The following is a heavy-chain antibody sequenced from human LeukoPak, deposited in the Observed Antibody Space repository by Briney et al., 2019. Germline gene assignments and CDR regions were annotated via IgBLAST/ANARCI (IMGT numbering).Heavy chain of an antibody. Sequence: GGSLRLSCAASGFTFSSYGMHWVRQAPGKGLEWVAVISYDGNNKYYADSVKGRFTISRDNSKNTLYLQMNSLRDEDTAVYYCARDGQYYDFWSGYSAFDPWGQGTLVTVSS. J-gene: IGHJ5*02. CDR1: GFTFSSYG. V-gene: IGHV3-33*05. D-gene: IGHD3-3*01. CDR3: ARDGQYYDFWSGYSAFDP. CDR2: ISYDGNNK.